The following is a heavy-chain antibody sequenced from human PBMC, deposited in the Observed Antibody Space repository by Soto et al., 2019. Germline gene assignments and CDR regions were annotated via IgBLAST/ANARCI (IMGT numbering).Heavy chain of an antibody. V-gene: IGHV1-18*01. CDR2: ISSFNGNT. CDR1: GYTFTNYG. Sequence: QVHLVQSEAEVKRPGASVKISCKASGYTFTNYGFSWVRQAPGQGLEWLGWISSFNGNTHYAQKIQGRVTMTTDTSTTTVYMELRSLTPDDTAVYFCARDSGAEVVAPPEVRYMDVWGKGTTVTVSS. D-gene: IGHD1-26*01. J-gene: IGHJ6*03. CDR3: ARDSGAEVVAPPEVRYMDV.